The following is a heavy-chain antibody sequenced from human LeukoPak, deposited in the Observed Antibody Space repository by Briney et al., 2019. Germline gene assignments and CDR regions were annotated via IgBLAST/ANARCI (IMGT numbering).Heavy chain of an antibody. J-gene: IGHJ4*02. V-gene: IGHV3-21*01. CDR1: GGFISSSHW. Sequence: ETLSLTCAVYGGFISSSHWWSWVRQAPGKGLEWVSSISSSSYIYYADSVKGRFTISRDNARNSLYLQMNSLRVEDTAVYYCARGSVSSGGGSDFDYWGQGTLVTVSS. CDR2: ISSSSYI. D-gene: IGHD6-19*01. CDR3: ARGSVSSGGGSDFDY.